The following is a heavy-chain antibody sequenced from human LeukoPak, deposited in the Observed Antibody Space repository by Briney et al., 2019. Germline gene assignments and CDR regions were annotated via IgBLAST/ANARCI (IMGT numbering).Heavy chain of an antibody. J-gene: IGHJ4*02. V-gene: IGHV3-21*01. CDR2: ITGGSDYI. Sequence: GGSLRLSCAASGITFSRFWMSWVRQAPGKGLEWVSCITGGSDYIFYADSVRGRFTISRDNAKNSLYLQMNSLRAEDTAVYYCAKFKGHYGDSEYYFDYWGQGTLVTVPS. CDR1: GITFSRFW. CDR3: AKFKGHYGDSEYYFDY. D-gene: IGHD3-10*01.